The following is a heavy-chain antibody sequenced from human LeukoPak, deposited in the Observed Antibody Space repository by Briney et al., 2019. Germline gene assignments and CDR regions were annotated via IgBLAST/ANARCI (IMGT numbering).Heavy chain of an antibody. D-gene: IGHD6-19*01. CDR1: GFTFSDYY. Sequence: GGSLRLSCAASGFTFSDYYMSWIRQAPGKGLEWVSAISGSGGSTYYADSVKGRFTISRDNSKNTLYLQMNSLRAEDTAVYYCAKVRAVAGYYFDYWGQGTLVTVSS. CDR3: AKVRAVAGYYFDY. J-gene: IGHJ4*02. CDR2: ISGSGGST. V-gene: IGHV3-23*01.